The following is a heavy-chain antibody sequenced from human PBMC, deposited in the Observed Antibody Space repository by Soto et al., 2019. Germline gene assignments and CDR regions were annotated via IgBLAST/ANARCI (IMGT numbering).Heavy chain of an antibody. V-gene: IGHV1-18*01. Sequence: ASVKVSCKASGYTFTTYGISWVRQAPGQGLERMGWISAYKGNTNYAQKLQGRVTMTTDTSTSTAYMELRSLRSDDTAVYYCARGGIVVVPAHYYGMDVWGQGTTVTVSS. CDR3: ARGGIVVVPAHYYGMDV. CDR1: GYTFTTYG. D-gene: IGHD2-2*01. J-gene: IGHJ6*02. CDR2: ISAYKGNT.